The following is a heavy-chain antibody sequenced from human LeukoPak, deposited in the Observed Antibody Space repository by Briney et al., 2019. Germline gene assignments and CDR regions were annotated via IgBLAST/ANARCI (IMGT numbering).Heavy chain of an antibody. CDR1: GDSVSSNSAA. CDR2: TYYKSKWYN. V-gene: IGHV6-1*01. CDR3: ARGAPYDYGEFDY. D-gene: IGHD4/OR15-4a*01. Sequence: SQTLSLTCAISGDSVSSNSAAWNWIRQSPSSGLEWLGRTYYKSKWYNDYAVSVKSRITINPDTSKNQFSLQLNSVTPGDTAVYYCARGAPYDYGEFDYWGQGTLVTVSS. J-gene: IGHJ4*02.